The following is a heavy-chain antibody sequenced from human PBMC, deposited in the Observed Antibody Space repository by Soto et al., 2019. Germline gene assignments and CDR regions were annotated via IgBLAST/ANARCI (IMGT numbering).Heavy chain of an antibody. Sequence: TMSVTSTVLDWTVSDYYLSFIRKKTGKGLEWIGEINHSGSTNYNPSLKSRVTISVDTSKNQFSLKLSSVTAADTAVYYFARGRRSSSWYRGTFLDPWVNGTLVIVS. D-gene: IGHD6-13*01. J-gene: IGHJ5*02. CDR1: DWTVSDYY. V-gene: IGHV4-34*01. CDR2: INHSGST. CDR3: ARGRRSSSWYRGTFLDP.